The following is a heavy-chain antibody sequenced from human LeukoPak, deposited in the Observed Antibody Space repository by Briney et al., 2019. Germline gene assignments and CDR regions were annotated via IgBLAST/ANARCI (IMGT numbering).Heavy chain of an antibody. Sequence: GGSLRLSCAASGFTFSSYAMSWVRQAPGKGLEWVSAISGSGGSTYYADSVKGRFTISRDNSKNSLYLQMNSLRTEDTALYYCAKDDGDYVFDYWGQGTLVTVSS. D-gene: IGHD4-17*01. V-gene: IGHV3-23*01. CDR3: AKDDGDYVFDY. CDR1: GFTFSSYA. CDR2: ISGSGGST. J-gene: IGHJ4*02.